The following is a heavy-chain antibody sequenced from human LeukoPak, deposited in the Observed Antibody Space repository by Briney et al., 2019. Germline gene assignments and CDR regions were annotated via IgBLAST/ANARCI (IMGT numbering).Heavy chain of an antibody. CDR2: IYTSGST. J-gene: IGHJ4*02. CDR3: ARLNYDSSGYYKIPYYFDY. Sequence: SETLSLTCTVSGGSISSYYGSWIRQPAGEGLEWIGRIYTSGSTNYNPSLKSRVTMSVDTSKNQFSLKLSSVTAADTAVYYCARLNYDSSGYYKIPYYFDYWGQGTRVTVSS. D-gene: IGHD3-22*01. V-gene: IGHV4-4*07. CDR1: GGSISSYY.